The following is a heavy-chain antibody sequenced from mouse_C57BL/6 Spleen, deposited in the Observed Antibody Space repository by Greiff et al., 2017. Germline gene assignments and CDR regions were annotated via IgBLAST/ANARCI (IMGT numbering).Heavy chain of an antibody. CDR3: TRRGKRFDY. CDR1: GYTFTAYE. Sequence: VQLQQSGAELVRPGASVTLSCKASGYTFTAYEMHWVKQTPVHGLEWIGAIDPETGGTAYNQKFKGKAILTADKSSNTAYMALSSLTSADSSVYNCTRRGKRFDYWGQGTTLTVSS. CDR2: IDPETGGT. V-gene: IGHV1-15*01. J-gene: IGHJ2*01.